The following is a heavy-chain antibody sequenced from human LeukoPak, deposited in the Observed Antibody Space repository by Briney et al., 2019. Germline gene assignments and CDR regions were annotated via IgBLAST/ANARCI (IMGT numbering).Heavy chain of an antibody. CDR3: ARVAYYDFWSGYSGGEDY. CDR1: GGSFIGYY. D-gene: IGHD3-3*01. V-gene: IGHV4-34*01. CDR2: INHSGST. J-gene: IGHJ4*02. Sequence: PSESLSLTCAVYGGSFIGYYWSWIRQPPGKGLEWIGEINHSGSTNYNPSLKSRVTMSVDTSKNQFSLKLSSATAADTAVYYCARVAYYDFWSGYSGGEDYWGQGTLVTVSS.